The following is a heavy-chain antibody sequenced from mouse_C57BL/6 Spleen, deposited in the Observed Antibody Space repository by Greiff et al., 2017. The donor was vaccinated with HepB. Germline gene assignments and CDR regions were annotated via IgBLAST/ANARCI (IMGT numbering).Heavy chain of an antibody. CDR3: AREDDGSSRYFDV. D-gene: IGHD1-1*01. CDR1: GFTFSDYG. Sequence: EVKVVESGGGLVKPGGSLKLSCAASGFTFSDYGMHWVRQAPEKGLEWVAYISSGSSTIYYADTVKGRFTISRDNAKNTLFLQMTSLRSEDTAMYYCAREDDGSSRYFDVWGTGTTVTVSS. V-gene: IGHV5-17*01. CDR2: ISSGSSTI. J-gene: IGHJ1*03.